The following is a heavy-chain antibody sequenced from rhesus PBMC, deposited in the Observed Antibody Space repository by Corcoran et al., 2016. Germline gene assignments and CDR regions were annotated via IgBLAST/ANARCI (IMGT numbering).Heavy chain of an antibody. CDR1: GASISRSW. D-gene: IGHD4-11*01. Sequence: QVQLKESGPGLVRPSETLSLTCAVSGASISRSWWSWLRHPPGPGLEGIGEVNGDGGSTYSNPSLGSRVSISKDASNNQFSLKLTSVTAADTAMYYCARDDNNNGDWHFDFWGPGTPIIISS. V-gene: IGHV4-80*01. CDR3: ARDDNNNGDWHFDF. J-gene: IGHJ2*01. CDR2: VNGDGGST.